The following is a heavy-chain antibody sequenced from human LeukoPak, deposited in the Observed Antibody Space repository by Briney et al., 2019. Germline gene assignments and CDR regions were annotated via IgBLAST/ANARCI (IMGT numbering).Heavy chain of an antibody. CDR3: AREKDSYGLESNWFDP. J-gene: IGHJ5*02. CDR1: GGTFSSYT. Sequence: SVKVSCNASGGTFSSYTISRVRQAPGQGLEWMGRIIPILGIANYAQKFQGRVTITADKSTSTAYMELSSLRSEDTAVYYCAREKDSYGLESNWFDPWGQGTLVTVSS. V-gene: IGHV1-69*04. D-gene: IGHD5-18*01. CDR2: IIPILGIA.